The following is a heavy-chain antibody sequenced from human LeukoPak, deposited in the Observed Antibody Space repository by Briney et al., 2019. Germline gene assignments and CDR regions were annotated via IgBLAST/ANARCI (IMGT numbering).Heavy chain of an antibody. CDR3: ARVVDSGLVTNWFDP. J-gene: IGHJ5*02. V-gene: IGHV4-59*10. CDR2: IYTSGST. CDR1: GGSFSGYY. D-gene: IGHD2-15*01. Sequence: SETLSLTCAVYGGSFSGYYWSWIRQPAGKGLEWIGRIYTSGSTNYNPSLKSRVTMSVDTSKNQFSLKLSSVTAADTAVYYCARVVDSGLVTNWFDPWGQGTLVTVSS.